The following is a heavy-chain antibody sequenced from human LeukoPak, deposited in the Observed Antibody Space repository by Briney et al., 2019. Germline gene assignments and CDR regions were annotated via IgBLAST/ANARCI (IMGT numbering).Heavy chain of an antibody. D-gene: IGHD1-26*01. CDR2: IIPIFGTA. CDR3: ARDSGSQVGFDY. CDR1: GGTFSSYA. Sequence: GASVNVSCKASGGTFSSYAISWVRQAPGQGLEWMGGIIPIFGTANYAQKFQGRVTITADESTSTAYMELSSLRSEDTAVYYCARDSGSQVGFDYWGQGTLVTASS. V-gene: IGHV1-69*01. J-gene: IGHJ4*02.